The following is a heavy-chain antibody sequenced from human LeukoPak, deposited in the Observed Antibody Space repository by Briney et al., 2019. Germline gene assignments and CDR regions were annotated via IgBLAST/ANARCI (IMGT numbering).Heavy chain of an antibody. CDR1: GGSISSSDYH. V-gene: IGHV4-39*02. D-gene: IGHD4-23*01. CDR2: IYYSGST. CDR3: ARRRWASSNVDY. J-gene: IGHJ4*02. Sequence: PSETLSLTCTVSGGSISSSDYHWGWIRQPPGKGLEWVGCIYYSGSTYYSPSLNSRVTISIDTSKNHFSLKLRSVTAADTAVYFCARRRWASSNVDYWGQGTLVTVSS.